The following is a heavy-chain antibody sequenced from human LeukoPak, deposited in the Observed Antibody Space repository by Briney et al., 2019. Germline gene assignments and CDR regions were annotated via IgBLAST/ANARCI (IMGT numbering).Heavy chain of an antibody. D-gene: IGHD6-19*01. CDR3: ARHSSGWYYVDY. Sequence: SDTLSLPCTVSSGPISGHYWSWIRQPPGEGLEWIGNIYYSGSTNYNPSLKSRLTISVDTSKNQFSLKLSSVTAADTAVYYCARHSSGWYYVDYWGQGTLVTVSS. V-gene: IGHV4-59*07. J-gene: IGHJ4*02. CDR1: SGPISGHY. CDR2: IYYSGST.